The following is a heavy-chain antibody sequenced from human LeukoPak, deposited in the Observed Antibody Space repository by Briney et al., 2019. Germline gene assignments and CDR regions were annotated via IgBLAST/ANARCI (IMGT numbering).Heavy chain of an antibody. CDR1: GFTVSSNY. D-gene: IGHD3-22*01. Sequence: PGGSLRLSCAASGFTVSSNYMNWVRQAPGKGLEWVAVISYDGSNKYYADSVKGRFTISRDNSKNTLYLQMNSLRAEDTAVYYCARPYYYDSSGYSNPDYWGQGTLVTVSS. V-gene: IGHV3-30*03. CDR2: ISYDGSNK. J-gene: IGHJ4*02. CDR3: ARPYYYDSSGYSNPDY.